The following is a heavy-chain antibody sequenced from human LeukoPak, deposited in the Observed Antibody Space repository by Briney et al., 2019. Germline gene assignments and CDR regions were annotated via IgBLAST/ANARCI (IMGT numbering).Heavy chain of an antibody. V-gene: IGHV4-59*01. CDR3: AGEYSLLTPDV. D-gene: IGHD6-13*01. Sequence: PSETLSLTCTVSGVTISSYYWSWIRQPPGKGLEWIGYINYSGSTNYNPSLTSRVTISVVTSKNRFSLELCSVAAADPAVYYCAGEYSLLTPDVWGQGTTVTVSS. CDR2: INYSGST. J-gene: IGHJ6*02. CDR1: GVTISSYY.